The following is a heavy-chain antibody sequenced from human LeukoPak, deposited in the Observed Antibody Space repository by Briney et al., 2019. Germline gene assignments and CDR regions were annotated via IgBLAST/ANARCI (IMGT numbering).Heavy chain of an antibody. V-gene: IGHV4-61*02. Sequence: SQTLSLTCTVSGGSISSGSYYWRWIRQPAGKGLEWIGRIYTSGSTNYNPSLKGRVTISVDTSKNQFSLKLSSVTAADTAVYFCASPRGDDSGGYYTWYFHHWGQGILVTVSS. D-gene: IGHD3-22*01. CDR3: ASPRGDDSGGYYTWYFHH. CDR1: GGSISSGSYY. CDR2: IYTSGST. J-gene: IGHJ1*01.